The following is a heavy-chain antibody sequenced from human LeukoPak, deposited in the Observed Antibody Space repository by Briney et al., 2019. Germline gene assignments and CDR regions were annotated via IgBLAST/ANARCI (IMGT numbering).Heavy chain of an antibody. CDR3: ARDLSGYDLVDYYYYMDV. V-gene: IGHV4-59*12. D-gene: IGHD5-12*01. Sequence: PSETLSLTCTVSGGSISSYYWSWIRQPPGKGLEWMGHIYYSGSTNYNPSLKSRVTISVDTSKNQFSLKLSSVTAADTAVYYCARDLSGYDLVDYYYYMDVWGKGTTVTISS. CDR1: GGSISSYY. CDR2: IYYSGST. J-gene: IGHJ6*03.